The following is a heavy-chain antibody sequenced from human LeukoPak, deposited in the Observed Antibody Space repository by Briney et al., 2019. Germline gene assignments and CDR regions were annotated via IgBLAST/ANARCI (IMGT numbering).Heavy chain of an antibody. D-gene: IGHD4-17*01. V-gene: IGHV1-8*01. Sequence: GALVKVFCKASGYTFTSYDINWVRQATGQGLEWMGWMNPNSGNTGYAQKFQGRVTMTRNTSISTAYMELSSLRSEDTAVYYCARSPMTTVTNFDYWGQGTLVTVSS. CDR1: GYTFTSYD. CDR2: MNPNSGNT. J-gene: IGHJ4*02. CDR3: ARSPMTTVTNFDY.